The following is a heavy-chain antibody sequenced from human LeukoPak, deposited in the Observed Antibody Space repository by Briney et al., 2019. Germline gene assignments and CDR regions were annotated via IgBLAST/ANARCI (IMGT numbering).Heavy chain of an antibody. CDR3: ARKTMVRGVRNPHGDY. V-gene: IGHV4-31*03. CDR1: GRSISRGGYY. CDR2: IYYSGST. D-gene: IGHD3-10*01. J-gene: IGHJ4*02. Sequence: EASETLSLMCSVSGRSISRGGYYWSWIRHHPGKGLEWIGYIYYSGSTYYNPSLKSRVTISVDTSKNQFSLKLSSVTAADTAVYYCARKTMVRGVRNPHGDYWGQGTLVTVSS.